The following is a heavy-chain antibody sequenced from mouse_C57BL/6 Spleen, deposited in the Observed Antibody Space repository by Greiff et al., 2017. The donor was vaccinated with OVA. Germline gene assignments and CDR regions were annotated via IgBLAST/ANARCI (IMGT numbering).Heavy chain of an antibody. Sequence: EVHLVESEGGLVQPGSSMKLSCTASGFTFSDYYMAWVRQVPEKGLEWVANINYDGSSTYYLDSLKSRFIISRDNAKNILYLQMSSLKSEDTATYYCARSYYYGSSCAMDYWGQGTSVTVSS. J-gene: IGHJ4*01. D-gene: IGHD1-1*01. CDR1: GFTFSDYY. CDR2: INYDGSST. CDR3: ARSYYYGSSCAMDY. V-gene: IGHV5-16*01.